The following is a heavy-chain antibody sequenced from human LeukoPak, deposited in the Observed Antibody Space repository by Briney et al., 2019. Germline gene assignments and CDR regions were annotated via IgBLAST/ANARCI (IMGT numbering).Heavy chain of an antibody. CDR3: ARATAGNDY. V-gene: IGHV3-21*01. J-gene: IGHJ4*02. D-gene: IGHD6-13*01. CDR2: ISSSSSYI. CDR1: GFTFTSYS. Sequence: GGSLTLSCAASGFTFTSYSMNWVRQAPGQGLELVSPISSSSSYIYYADSVKGRFTISRDNAKNSLYLQMNSLRAEDTAVYYCARATAGNDYWGQGTLVTVSS.